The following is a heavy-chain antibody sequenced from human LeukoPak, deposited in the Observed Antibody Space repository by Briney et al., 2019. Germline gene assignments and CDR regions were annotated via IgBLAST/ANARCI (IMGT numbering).Heavy chain of an antibody. CDR2: IYYSGST. Sequence: SETLSLTCTVSGGSISSGGYYWSWIRQHPGKGLEWIGYIYYSGSTNYNPSLKSRVTISVDTSKNQFSLKLSSVTAADTAVYYCARGGYYSDFDYWGQGTLVTVSS. J-gene: IGHJ4*02. CDR3: ARGGYYSDFDY. V-gene: IGHV4-31*03. CDR1: GGSISSGGYY. D-gene: IGHD3-22*01.